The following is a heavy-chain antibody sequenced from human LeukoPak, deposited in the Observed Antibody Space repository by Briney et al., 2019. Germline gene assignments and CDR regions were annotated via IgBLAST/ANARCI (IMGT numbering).Heavy chain of an antibody. V-gene: IGHV3-53*01. Sequence: GGSLRLSCAASGVTVSSNYMSWVRQAPGKGLEWVSVIYSGGSTYYADSVKGRFTISRDNSNNTPYLQMNSLRAEDTAVYYCVRGVFERSWFDPWGQGTLVTVSS. CDR3: VRGVFERSWFDP. D-gene: IGHD6-13*01. CDR2: IYSGGST. J-gene: IGHJ5*02. CDR1: GVTVSSNY.